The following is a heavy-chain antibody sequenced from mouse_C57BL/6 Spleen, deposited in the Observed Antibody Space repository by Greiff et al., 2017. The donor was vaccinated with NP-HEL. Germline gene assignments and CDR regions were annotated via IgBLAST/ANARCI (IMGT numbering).Heavy chain of an antibody. CDR1: GYTFTNYW. J-gene: IGHJ4*01. V-gene: IGHV1-63*01. CDR3: ARRGYDDYAMDY. CDR2: IYPGGGYT. Sequence: VQLQESGAELVRPGTSVKMSCKASGYTFTNYWIGWAKQRPGHGLEWIGDIYPGGGYTNYNEKFKGKATLTADKSSSTAYMQFSSLTSEDSAIYYCARRGYDDYAMDYWGQGTSVTVSS. D-gene: IGHD2-2*01.